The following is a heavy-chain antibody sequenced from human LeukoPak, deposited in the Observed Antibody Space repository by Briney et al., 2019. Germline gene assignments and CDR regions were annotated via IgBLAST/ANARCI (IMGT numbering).Heavy chain of an antibody. D-gene: IGHD2-15*01. J-gene: IGHJ4*02. CDR1: GFTFSSYS. CDR3: ARASYCSGGSCYFDY. V-gene: IGHV3-21*01. Sequence: PGGSLRLSCAASGFTFSSYSMNWVRQAPGKGLEWVSSISSSSYIYYADSVKGRFTISRDNAKNSLYLQMNSLRAEDTAVYYCARASYCSGGSCYFDYWGQGALVTVSS. CDR2: ISSSSYI.